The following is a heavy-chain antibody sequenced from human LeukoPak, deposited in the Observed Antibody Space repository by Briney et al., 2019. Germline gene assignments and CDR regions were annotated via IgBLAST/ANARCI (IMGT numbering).Heavy chain of an antibody. CDR1: GFTFDNYA. D-gene: IGHD3-10*01. V-gene: IGHV3-9*01. J-gene: IGHJ4*01. Sequence: PGGSLRLSCAASGFTFDNYAMHWVRQAPGKGLEWVSGLSWDSAGLAYADSVKGRFTISRDNAKNSLYLRMNSLRSEDTAFYYCARDRNYYASGSTDYWGHGILVTVSS. CDR2: LSWDSAGL. CDR3: ARDRNYYASGSTDY.